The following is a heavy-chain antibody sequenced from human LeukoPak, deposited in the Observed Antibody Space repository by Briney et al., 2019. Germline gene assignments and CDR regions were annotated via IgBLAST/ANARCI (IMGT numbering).Heavy chain of an antibody. Sequence: GGSLRLSCVASGFTFSSYEMNWVRQAPGEGLEWVSHISSSGSTVYYADSVKGRFTISRDNAKNSLYLQMNSLRAEDTAVYYCARRYCSSTSCLLDYWGQGTLVTVSS. CDR2: ISSSGSTV. V-gene: IGHV3-48*03. J-gene: IGHJ4*02. CDR3: ARRYCSSTSCLLDY. CDR1: GFTFSSYE. D-gene: IGHD2-2*01.